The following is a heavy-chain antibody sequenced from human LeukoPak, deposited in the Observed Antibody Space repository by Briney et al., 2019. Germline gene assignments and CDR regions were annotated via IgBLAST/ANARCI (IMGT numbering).Heavy chain of an antibody. J-gene: IGHJ4*02. D-gene: IGHD6-13*01. CDR1: GFTFSSYG. V-gene: IGHV3-33*06. CDR2: IWYDGSNK. CDR3: AKHIAAAYFDY. Sequence: GGSLRLSCAASGFTFSSYGMHWVRQAPGKGLEWVAVIWYDGSNKDYADSVKGRFAISRDNFKNTLYLQMNSLRAEDTAVYYCAKHIAAAYFDYWGQGTLVTVSS.